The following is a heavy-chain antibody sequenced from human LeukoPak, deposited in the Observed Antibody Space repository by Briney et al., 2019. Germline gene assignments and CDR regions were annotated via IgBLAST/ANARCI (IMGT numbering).Heavy chain of an antibody. CDR2: IKSKTDGGTT. CDR3: TTGDIQSSYYFDY. J-gene: IGHJ4*02. CDR1: GFTFSNAW. V-gene: IGHV3-15*01. D-gene: IGHD6-6*01. Sequence: GGSLRLSCAASGFTFSNAWMSWVRQAPGKGLEWVGRIKSKTDGGTTDYAAPVKGRFTISRDDSKNTLYLQMNSLKTEDTAVYYCTTGDIQSSYYFDYWGQGTLVTVSS.